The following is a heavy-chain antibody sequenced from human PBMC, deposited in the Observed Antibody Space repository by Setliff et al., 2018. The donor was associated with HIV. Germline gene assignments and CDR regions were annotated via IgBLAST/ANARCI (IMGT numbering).Heavy chain of an antibody. CDR3: ASHCPSTLCVLLWFGERGAFDI. CDR2: INHSGST. D-gene: IGHD3-10*01. V-gene: IGHV4-34*01. CDR1: GGSFSGYY. Sequence: PSETLSLTCAVYGGSFSGYYWSWIRQPPGKGLEWIGEINHSGSTNYNPSLKSRVTISVDTSKNQFSLKLSSVTAADTAVYYCASHCPSTLCVLLWFGERGAFDIWGQGTMVTVSS. J-gene: IGHJ3*02.